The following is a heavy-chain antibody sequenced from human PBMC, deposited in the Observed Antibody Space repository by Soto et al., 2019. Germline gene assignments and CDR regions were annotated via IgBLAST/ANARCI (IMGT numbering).Heavy chain of an antibody. Sequence: EVQLVESGGGLVQPGGSLRLSCAASGFTFSTYSMNWVLQAPGRGLEWVSYISSGGGTIYYADSVKGRFTISRDNAKNSLYLQINGLRAEDTALYYCARLYCTGGACPSDYWGQGTLVTVSS. D-gene: IGHD2-8*02. J-gene: IGHJ4*02. V-gene: IGHV3-48*01. CDR3: ARLYCTGGACPSDY. CDR1: GFTFSTYS. CDR2: ISSGGGTI.